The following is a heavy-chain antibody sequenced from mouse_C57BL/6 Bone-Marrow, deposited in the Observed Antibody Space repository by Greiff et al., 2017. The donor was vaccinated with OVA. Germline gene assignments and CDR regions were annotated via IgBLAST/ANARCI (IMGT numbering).Heavy chain of an antibody. CDR2: IYPGSGST. D-gene: IGHD1-1*01. CDR3: ARGYYVSSYHFDY. V-gene: IGHV1-55*01. CDR1: GYTFTSYW. J-gene: IGHJ2*01. Sequence: QVQLQQPGAELVKPGASVKMSCKASGYTFTSYWITWVKQRPGQGLEWIGDIYPGSGSTNYNEKFKSKATLTVDTSSSTAYMQLSSLTSEDSAVYYCARGYYVSSYHFDYWGQGTTLTVSS.